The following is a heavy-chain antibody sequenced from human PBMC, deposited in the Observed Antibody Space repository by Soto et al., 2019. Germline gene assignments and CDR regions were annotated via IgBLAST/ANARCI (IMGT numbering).Heavy chain of an antibody. D-gene: IGHD3-10*01. CDR1: GFTFSSYS. J-gene: IGHJ4*02. CDR3: ARGSFFLGSGSQGVY. CDR2: ISSSSSTI. Sequence: EVQLVESGGGLVQPGGSLRLSCAASGFTFSSYSMNWVRQAPGKGLEWVSYISSSSSTIYYADSVKCRFTISRDNAKNSLYLQMNSLRAEDTAVYYCARGSFFLGSGSQGVYWGQGTLVTVSS. V-gene: IGHV3-48*01.